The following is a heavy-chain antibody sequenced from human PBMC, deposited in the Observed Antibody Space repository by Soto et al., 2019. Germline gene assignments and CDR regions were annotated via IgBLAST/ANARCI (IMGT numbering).Heavy chain of an antibody. V-gene: IGHV1-46*01. CDR3: ARDSIVARYYFDY. CDR1: GYTFTRYY. D-gene: IGHD6-6*01. CDR2: INPRGGST. Sequence: GASVKVSCKASGYTFTRYYIHWVRQAPGQGLEWMGIINPRGGSTTYAQKFQGRVTLTSDTSTSTAYMELSRLRSEDTAVYFCARDSIVARYYFDYWGQGTPVIVS. J-gene: IGHJ4*02.